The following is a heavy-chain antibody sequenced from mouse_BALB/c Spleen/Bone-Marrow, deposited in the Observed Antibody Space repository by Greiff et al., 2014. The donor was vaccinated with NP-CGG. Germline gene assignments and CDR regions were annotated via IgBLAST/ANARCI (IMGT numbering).Heavy chain of an antibody. Sequence: VMLVESGPGLVAPSQSLSITCTISGFSLTSYGVHWVRQPPGKGLEWLVVIWSDGSTTYNSALKSRRSISRDNSKSQVFLKMNSLQTDDTAMYYCARHYGSSLYAMDYWGQGTSVTVSS. V-gene: IGHV2-6-1*01. CDR2: IWSDGST. D-gene: IGHD1-1*01. CDR1: GFSLTSYG. CDR3: ARHYGSSLYAMDY. J-gene: IGHJ4*01.